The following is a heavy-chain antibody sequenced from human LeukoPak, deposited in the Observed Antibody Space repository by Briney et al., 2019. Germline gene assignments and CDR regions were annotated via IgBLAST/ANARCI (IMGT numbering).Heavy chain of an antibody. D-gene: IGHD3-10*01. V-gene: IGHV3-23*01. CDR2: ISGSGGTT. CDR3: ARDQDYSFDY. Sequence: PGGSLRLSCAASGFTFSTYAMNWVRQAPGRGLEWVSGISGSGGTTYYADSVKGRFTISRDNSKNTLYLQMNSLRDEDTAVYYCARDQDYSFDYWGQGTLVTVSS. CDR1: GFTFSTYA. J-gene: IGHJ4*02.